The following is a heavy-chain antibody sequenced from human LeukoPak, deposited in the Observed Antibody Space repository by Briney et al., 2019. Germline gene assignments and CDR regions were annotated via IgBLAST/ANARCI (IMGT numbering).Heavy chain of an antibody. Sequence: SQTLSLTGTVSGGSITNEDYFWSWIRLSPGKGLEWIGYIHYGGSAYYGPSIESRFTLSIDTSTNQTSVKPNSVTAADTAMYYCAREVISPGASDGFDIWGQGTMVTVSS. D-gene: IGHD2-2*01. J-gene: IGHJ3*02. CDR3: AREVISPGASDGFDI. CDR1: GGSITNEDYF. V-gene: IGHV4-30-4*01. CDR2: IHYGGSA.